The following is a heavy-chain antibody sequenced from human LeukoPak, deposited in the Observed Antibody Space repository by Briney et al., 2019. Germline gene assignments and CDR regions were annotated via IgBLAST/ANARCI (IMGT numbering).Heavy chain of an antibody. CDR1: GGSLISSSYY. J-gene: IGHJ6*02. Sequence: SETVSLTCPFSGGSLISSSYYWGWIRQPPGKGVEWIGRIYYSWGTYYNTSLKLRVTLSLDPYKKQFSLELTSVTHPDTAVYYCARHYVYSTSSTSGDYYYRMDVWGQGTPVTVSS. CDR3: ARHYVYSTSSTSGDYYYRMDV. V-gene: IGHV4-39*01. D-gene: IGHD6-6*01. CDR2: IYYSWGT.